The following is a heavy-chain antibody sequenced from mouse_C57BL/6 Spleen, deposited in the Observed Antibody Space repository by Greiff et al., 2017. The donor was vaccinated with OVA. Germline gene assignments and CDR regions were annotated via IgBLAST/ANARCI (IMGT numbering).Heavy chain of an antibody. CDR3: ARGDYYGSSLYYAMDY. CDR1: GYSFTGYY. Sequence: EVQLVESGPELVKPGASVKISCKASGYSFTGYYMNWVEQSPEKSLEWIGEINPSTGGTTYNQKFKAKATLTVDKSSSTAYMQLKSLTSEDSAVYYCARGDYYGSSLYYAMDYWGQGTSVTVSS. CDR2: INPSTGGT. D-gene: IGHD1-1*01. J-gene: IGHJ4*01. V-gene: IGHV1-42*01.